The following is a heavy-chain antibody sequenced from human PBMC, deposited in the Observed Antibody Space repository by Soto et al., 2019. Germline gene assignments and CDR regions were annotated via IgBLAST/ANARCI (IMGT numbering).Heavy chain of an antibody. V-gene: IGHV4-59*02. J-gene: IGHJ4*02. D-gene: IGHD3-10*01. CDR2: IYYSGCT. CDR3: AVAMVRGAKEGYYFDY. Sequence: HSETLSPTCAFSADSVTRNSLTWIRQSPEKGLEWIGYIYYSGCTNYNPPLKSRVTISVDTSKNQFSLKLSSVTAADTAVYYCAVAMVRGAKEGYYFDYWGQGTLVTVSS. CDR1: ADSVTRNS.